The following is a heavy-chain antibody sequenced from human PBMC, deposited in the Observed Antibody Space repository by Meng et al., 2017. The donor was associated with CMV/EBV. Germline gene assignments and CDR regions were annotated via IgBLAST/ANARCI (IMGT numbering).Heavy chain of an antibody. CDR1: GYTFTSYG. CDR3: ARGMGLDWNDAYFDY. V-gene: IGHV1-18*01. D-gene: IGHD1-1*01. J-gene: IGHJ4*02. CDR2: ISAYNGNT. Sequence: ASVKVSCKASGYTFTSYGISWVRQAPGQGLEWMGWISAYNGNTNYAQKLQGRVTMTTDTSTSTAYMELRSLRSEDTAVYYCARGMGLDWNDAYFDYWGQGTLVTVSS.